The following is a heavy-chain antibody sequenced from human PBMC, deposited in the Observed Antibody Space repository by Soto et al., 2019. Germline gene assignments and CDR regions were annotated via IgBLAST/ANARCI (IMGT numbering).Heavy chain of an antibody. CDR1: GFTFSSYA. V-gene: IGHV3-23*01. Sequence: GGSLRLSCAASGFTFSSYAMSWVRQAPGKGLEWVSAISGSGGSTYYADSVKGRFIISRDNSKNTLYLQMNSLRAEDTAVYYCAKDLGYCTNGVCYAFDIWGQGTMVTVSS. D-gene: IGHD2-8*01. J-gene: IGHJ3*02. CDR3: AKDLGYCTNGVCYAFDI. CDR2: ISGSGGST.